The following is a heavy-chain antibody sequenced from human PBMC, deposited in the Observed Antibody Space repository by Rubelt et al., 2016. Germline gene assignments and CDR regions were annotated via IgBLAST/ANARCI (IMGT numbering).Heavy chain of an antibody. CDR2: SGST. V-gene: IGHV4-39*07. J-gene: IGHJ5*02. D-gene: IGHD2-15*01. Sequence: SGSTYYNPSLKSRVTISVDTSKNQFSLKLSSVTAADTAVYYCARDSLDCSGGSCYSAPYNWFDPWGQGTLVTVSS. CDR3: ARDSLDCSGGSCYSAPYNWFDP.